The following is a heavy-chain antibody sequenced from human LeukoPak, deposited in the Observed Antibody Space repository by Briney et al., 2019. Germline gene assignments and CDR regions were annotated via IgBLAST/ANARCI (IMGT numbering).Heavy chain of an antibody. D-gene: IGHD3-22*01. J-gene: IGHJ4*02. V-gene: IGHV4-4*07. CDR3: ANLHRDSDGYYYVDN. Sequence: SETLSLTCSVSGGSISNYYWSWIRQPAGKGLGWIGRIYTSGSTKYNPSLKSRVTMSLDKSKNQFSLKLSSVIAADTAVYYCANLHRDSDGYYYVDNWGQGTLVTVSS. CDR2: IYTSGST. CDR1: GGSISNYY.